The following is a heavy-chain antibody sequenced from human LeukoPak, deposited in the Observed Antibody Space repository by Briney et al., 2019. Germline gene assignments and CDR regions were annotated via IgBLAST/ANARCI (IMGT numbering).Heavy chain of an antibody. D-gene: IGHD4-17*01. CDR2: ISYDGSNK. CDR3: ARDDYGDYVVYYYGMDV. V-gene: IGHV3-30-3*01. Sequence: PGGSLRLSCAASGFTFSSYAMHWVRQAPGKGLEWVAVISYDGSNKYYADSVKGRFTISRDNSKNTLYLQMNSLRAEDTAVYYCARDDYGDYVVYYYGMDVWGQGTTVTVS. J-gene: IGHJ6*02. CDR1: GFTFSSYA.